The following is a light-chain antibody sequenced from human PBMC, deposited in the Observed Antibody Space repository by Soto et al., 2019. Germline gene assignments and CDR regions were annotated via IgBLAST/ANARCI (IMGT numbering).Light chain of an antibody. J-gene: IGKJ1*01. CDR2: GTS. Sequence: DIQWTQSPSSLSASVGDRVTISCRASQSISNALNWYQKKPGKAPNLLIYGTSGLHSGVPSRFSGSGSGTDFNLTISSLQRGDFATYYCQQSYSSLWTFGQGTKVDIK. CDR1: QSISNA. CDR3: QQSYSSLWT. V-gene: IGKV1-39*01.